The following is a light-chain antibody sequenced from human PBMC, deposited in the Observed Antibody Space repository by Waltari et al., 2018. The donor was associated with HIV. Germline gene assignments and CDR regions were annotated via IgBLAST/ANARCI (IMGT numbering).Light chain of an antibody. J-gene: IGLJ2*01. CDR1: TSDLVPSRS. CDR2: DVS. V-gene: IGLV2-14*03. CDR3: SSYTTTFI. Sequence: QSALTQPASMSGSPGDSITIACPGPTSDLVPSRSVSWYQQHTGTPPKLIIYDVSYRPSGVDSRFSGSKSGNTAYLTISDLRPDDEAVYYCSSYTTTFIFGDGTTVSVL.